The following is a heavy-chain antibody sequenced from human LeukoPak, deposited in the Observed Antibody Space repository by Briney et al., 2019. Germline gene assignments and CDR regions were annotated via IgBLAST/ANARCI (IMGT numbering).Heavy chain of an antibody. Sequence: SETLSLTCTVSGGSISSSSYYWGWIRQPPGKGLEWIGSIYYSGSTYYNPSLKSRVTISVDTSKNQFSLKLSSVTAADTAVYYCAREGPIPRYGYQAADYWGQGTLVTVSS. CDR2: IYYSGST. D-gene: IGHD5-24*01. V-gene: IGHV4-39*07. CDR1: GGSISSSSYY. J-gene: IGHJ4*02. CDR3: AREGPIPRYGYQAADY.